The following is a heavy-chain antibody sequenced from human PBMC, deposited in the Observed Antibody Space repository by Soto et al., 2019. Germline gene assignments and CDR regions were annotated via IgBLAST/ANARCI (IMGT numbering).Heavy chain of an antibody. Sequence: GGSVQVSCKASGYTFTGYYMHWVRQAPGQGLEWMGWINPNSGGTNYAQKFQGRVTMNRDTSISTAYMELSRLRSDDTAVYYCARDRYSSVYRLAARRSAGGYWGQGSLVT. CDR2: INPNSGGT. J-gene: IGHJ4*02. CDR1: GYTFTGYY. V-gene: IGHV1-2*02. CDR3: ARDRYSSVYRLAARRSAGGY. D-gene: IGHD6-25*01.